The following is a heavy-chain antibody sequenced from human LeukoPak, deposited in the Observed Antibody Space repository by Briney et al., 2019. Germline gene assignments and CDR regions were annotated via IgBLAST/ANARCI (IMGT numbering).Heavy chain of an antibody. J-gene: IGHJ4*02. Sequence: GGSLRLSCAASGFTFDHYAMHWVRQAPGKGLEWVSLISGDGARTYYADSVQGRFTISRDSSKNSLYLQMNSLRTEDTALYYCAKDRLWFGEVLDFWGQGALVTASS. CDR3: AKDRLWFGEVLDF. CDR2: ISGDGART. D-gene: IGHD3-10*01. CDR1: GFTFDHYA. V-gene: IGHV3-43*02.